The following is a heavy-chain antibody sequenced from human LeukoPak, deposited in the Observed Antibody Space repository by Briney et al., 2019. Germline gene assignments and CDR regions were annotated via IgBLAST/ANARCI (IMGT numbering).Heavy chain of an antibody. V-gene: IGHV3-21*01. CDR3: ARDMDDSSGYYYSVAGAFDI. CDR2: ISSSSSYI. CDR1: GFTFSSYS. Sequence: GGSLRLSCAASGFTFSSYSMNWVRQAPGKGLEWVSSISSSSSYIYYADSVKGRFTISRDNAKNSLYLQMNSLRAEDTAVYYCARDMDDSSGYYYSVAGAFDIWGQGTMVTVSS. J-gene: IGHJ3*02. D-gene: IGHD3-22*01.